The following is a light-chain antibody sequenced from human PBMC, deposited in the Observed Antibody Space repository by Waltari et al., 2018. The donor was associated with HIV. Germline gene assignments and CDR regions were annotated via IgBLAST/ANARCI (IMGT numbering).Light chain of an antibody. Sequence: QSALTQPASVSGSPGQSITISCTGTSTDIGGYNYVSWYQQHPGTVPKLMIYEVNNRPSGVPIRFSGSKSGNTASLTISGLQAEDEADYYCSSYTSTNTLERVFGGGTKLTVL. V-gene: IGLV2-14*03. J-gene: IGLJ3*02. CDR2: EVN. CDR1: STDIGGYNY. CDR3: SSYTSTNTLERV.